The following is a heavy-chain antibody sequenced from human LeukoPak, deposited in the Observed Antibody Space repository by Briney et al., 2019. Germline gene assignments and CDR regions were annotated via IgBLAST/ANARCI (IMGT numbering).Heavy chain of an antibody. CDR1: GFTFSSYG. Sequence: PGGSLRLSCAASGFTFSSYGMHWVRQAPGKGLEWVAVISYDGSNKYYADSVEGRFTISRDNSKNTLYLQMNSLRAEDTAVYYCAKGFFVGRQQPIRLFDIWGQGTMVTVSS. CDR3: AKGFFVGRQQPIRLFDI. J-gene: IGHJ3*02. CDR2: ISYDGSNK. D-gene: IGHD6-13*01. V-gene: IGHV3-30*18.